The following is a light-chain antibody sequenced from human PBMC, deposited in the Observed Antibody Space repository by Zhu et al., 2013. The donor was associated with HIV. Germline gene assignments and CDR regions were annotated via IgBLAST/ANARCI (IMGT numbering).Light chain of an antibody. CDR3: QQSYSNPPLT. Sequence: DIQMTQSPSSLSASVGDRVTITCRTSQTISNYLNWYQQKPGKAPKLLIYAASNLQSGVPSRFSGSGSGTYFTLTISSLQPEDFATYYCQQSYSNPPLTFGGGTKVEIK. CDR2: AAS. J-gene: IGKJ4*01. CDR1: QTISNY. V-gene: IGKV1-39*01.